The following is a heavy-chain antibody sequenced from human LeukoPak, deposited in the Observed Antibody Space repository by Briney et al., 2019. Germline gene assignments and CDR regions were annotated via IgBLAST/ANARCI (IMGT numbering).Heavy chain of an antibody. J-gene: IGHJ4*02. Sequence: GGSLRLSCAASGFTFSSYAMSWVRQAPGKGLEWISAISGSGGSTYYADSVKGRFTISRDNSKNTLYLQMHSLRAEDTAVYYCAEDARGSSWALKTGYWGQGTLVTVSS. CDR1: GFTFSSYA. V-gene: IGHV3-23*01. CDR2: ISGSGGST. D-gene: IGHD6-13*01. CDR3: AEDARGSSWALKTGY.